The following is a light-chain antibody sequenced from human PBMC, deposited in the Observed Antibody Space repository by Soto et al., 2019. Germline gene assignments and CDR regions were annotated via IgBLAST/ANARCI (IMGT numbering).Light chain of an antibody. Sequence: DIQMTQSPSTLSASVGDRVIITCRASQSISSWLAWYQQKPGKAPNLLIYKTSSLESGVPSRFSGSGSGTEFTLTVNSLQPDDFATYYCQQYDSYPLTFGGGTKVEIK. J-gene: IGKJ4*01. CDR3: QQYDSYPLT. CDR2: KTS. V-gene: IGKV1-5*03. CDR1: QSISSW.